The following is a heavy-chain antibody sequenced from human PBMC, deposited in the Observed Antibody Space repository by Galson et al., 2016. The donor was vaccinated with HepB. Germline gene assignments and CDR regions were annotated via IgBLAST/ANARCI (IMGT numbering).Heavy chain of an antibody. CDR3: AKLDCGRDCPRDV. D-gene: IGHD2-21*02. CDR1: GFTFSTYA. CDR2: ISYDGGDK. Sequence: SLRLSCAASGFTFSTYAMSWVRQAPGKGLEWVAVISYDGGDKQYADSVKGRFTVSRDNSKTTLFLQMNSLRVEDTAVYYCAKLDCGRDCPRDVWGQGTTVTVSS. J-gene: IGHJ6*02. V-gene: IGHV3-30*18.